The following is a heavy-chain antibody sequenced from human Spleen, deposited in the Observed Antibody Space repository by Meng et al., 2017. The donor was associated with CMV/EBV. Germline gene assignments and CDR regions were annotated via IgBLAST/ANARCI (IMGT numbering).Heavy chain of an antibody. J-gene: IGHJ4*02. CDR2: IDPSDSDT. Sequence: KGSGFSFTSYWIGWVRPMPGKGLEWMGIIDPSDSDTRYSPSFQGQVTISADKSISTAYLQWSSLQASDTAMYFCARIGSGSYYSLDYWGQGTLVTVSS. CDR1: GFSFTSYW. CDR3: ARIGSGSYYSLDY. V-gene: IGHV5-51*01. D-gene: IGHD3-10*01.